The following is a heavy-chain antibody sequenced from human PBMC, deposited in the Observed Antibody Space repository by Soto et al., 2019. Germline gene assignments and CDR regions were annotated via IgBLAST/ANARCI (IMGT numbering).Heavy chain of an antibody. CDR2: ISSSGSTI. D-gene: IGHD6-13*01. CDR1: GFTFSSYE. J-gene: IGHJ6*02. Sequence: EVQLVESGGGLVQPGGSLRLSCAASGFTFSSYEMNWVRQAPGKGLEWVSYISSSGSTIYYADSVKGRFTISRDNAKNSLYLQMNSLRAEDTAVYYCAAGKHIPYSSIWYEAGHYCYGMDVWGQGTTVTVSS. CDR3: AAGKHIPYSSIWYEAGHYCYGMDV. V-gene: IGHV3-48*03.